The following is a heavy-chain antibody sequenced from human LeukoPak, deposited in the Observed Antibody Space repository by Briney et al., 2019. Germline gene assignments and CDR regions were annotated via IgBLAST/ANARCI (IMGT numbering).Heavy chain of an antibody. CDR3: ARGGSGYALNWFDP. Sequence: ASVRVSCKASGYNFIGFYMHWVRQAPGQGLEWMGWISPNSGDTNYAQKFQGSVTMTRDTSISTAYMELSRLRSDDTAVYYCARGGSGYALNWFDPWGQGTLVTVSS. V-gene: IGHV1-2*02. J-gene: IGHJ5*02. D-gene: IGHD5-12*01. CDR2: ISPNSGDT. CDR1: GYNFIGFY.